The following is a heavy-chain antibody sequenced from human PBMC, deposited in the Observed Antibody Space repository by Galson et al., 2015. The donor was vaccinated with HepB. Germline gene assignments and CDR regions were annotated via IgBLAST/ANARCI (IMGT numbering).Heavy chain of an antibody. CDR1: GFTFSSYA. CDR2: ISGSGGST. V-gene: IGHV3-23*01. Sequence: SLRLSCAASGFTFSSYAMSWVRQAPGKGLEWVSAISGSGGSTYYADSVKGRFTISRDNSKNTLYLQMNSLRAEDTAVYYCAKTLLEGYQLPWYNYYYYMDVWGKGTTVTVSS. J-gene: IGHJ6*03. D-gene: IGHD2-2*01. CDR3: AKTLLEGYQLPWYNYYYYMDV.